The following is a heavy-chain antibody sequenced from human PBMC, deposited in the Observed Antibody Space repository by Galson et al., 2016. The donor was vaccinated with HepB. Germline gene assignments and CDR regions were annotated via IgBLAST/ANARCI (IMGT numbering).Heavy chain of an antibody. CDR3: ARDLGMGDDY. Sequence: SLRLSCAASGFTLSTYWMHWIRQAPGKGLVGVSGINSDGSSTNYADSVRGRFTISRDNAKNTLYLQMNSLRVEDTAVYYCARDLGMGDDYQGQGTLVPVTA. D-gene: IGHD3-16*01. CDR1: GFTLSTYW. CDR2: INSDGSST. V-gene: IGHV3-74*01. J-gene: IGHJ4*02.